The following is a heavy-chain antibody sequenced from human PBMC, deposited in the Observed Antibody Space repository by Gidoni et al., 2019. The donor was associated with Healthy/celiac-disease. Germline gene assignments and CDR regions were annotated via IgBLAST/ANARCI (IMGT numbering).Heavy chain of an antibody. V-gene: IGHV3-15*07. CDR2: IKSKTDGGTT. D-gene: IGHD3-22*01. CDR3: TTDREYYYDSSGLLQERATHAFDI. CDR1: GFTFRNAW. J-gene: IGHJ3*02. Sequence: EVQLVESGGGLVKPGGSLRLSCAASGFTFRNAWMNWVRQAPGKGLEWVGRIKSKTDGGTTDYAAPVKGRFTISRDDSKNTLYLQMNSLKTEDTAVYYCTTDREYYYDSSGLLQERATHAFDIWGQGTMVTVSS.